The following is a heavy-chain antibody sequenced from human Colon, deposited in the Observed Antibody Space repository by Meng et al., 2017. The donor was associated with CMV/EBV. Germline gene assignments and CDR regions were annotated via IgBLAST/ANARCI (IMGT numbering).Heavy chain of an antibody. CDR2: RNHSGST. V-gene: IGHV4-34*01. CDR1: CGSFNDYY. CDR3: ARGRNGWLLPLDS. D-gene: IGHD3-3*01. J-gene: IGHJ4*02. Sequence: LQSWARGLLKPSETLSLACAISCGSFNDYYLTWIRQSPGKGLEWIGERNHSGSTNYNPSLKRRVTISIDTSKRHFSLRLTSVTAADTAVYYCARGRNGWLLPLDSWGQGTLVTVSS.